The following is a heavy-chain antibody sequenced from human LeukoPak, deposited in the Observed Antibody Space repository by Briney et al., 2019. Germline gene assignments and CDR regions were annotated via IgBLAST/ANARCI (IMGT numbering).Heavy chain of an antibody. CDR2: IYYSGST. CDR3: AGKYGSGTYLDY. V-gene: IGHV4-31*11. D-gene: IGHD3-10*01. Sequence: SETLSLTCAVYGGSFSSGGYYWSWIRQHPGKGLEWIGYIYYSGSTYYNPSLKSRVTISVDTPKNQLSLKLSSVTAADTAVYYCAGKYGSGTYLDYWGQGTLVTVSS. J-gene: IGHJ4*02. CDR1: GGSFSSGGYY.